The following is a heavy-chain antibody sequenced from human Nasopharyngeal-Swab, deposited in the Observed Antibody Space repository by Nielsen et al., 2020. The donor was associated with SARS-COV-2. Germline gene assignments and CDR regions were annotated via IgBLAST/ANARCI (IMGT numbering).Heavy chain of an antibody. D-gene: IGHD3-22*01. CDR2: ISSTGSTI. CDR1: GFTFSAYD. J-gene: IGHJ4*02. CDR3: ASAGSSGYSTY. Sequence: GGSLRLSCAASGFTFSAYDMNWVRQAPGKGLEWVSYISSTGSTINYADSVKGRVTISRDNAKNSLYLQMNSLRAEDTAVYYCASAGSSGYSTYWGQGTLVTVSS. V-gene: IGHV3-48*03.